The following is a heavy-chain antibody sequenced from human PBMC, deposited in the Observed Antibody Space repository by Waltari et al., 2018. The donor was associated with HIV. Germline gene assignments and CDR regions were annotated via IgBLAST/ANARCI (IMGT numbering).Heavy chain of an antibody. CDR3: ARPLGGGYTY. CDR1: GFPFSSHG. CDR2: ISSSSSTI. J-gene: IGHJ4*02. V-gene: IGHV3-48*04. D-gene: IGHD3-22*01. Sequence: EVQLVESGGGLVQPGGSLRLSCAASGFPFSSHGMNWVRQAPGKGLEWISYISSSSSTIYYADSVKGRFTISRDNAKNSVYLQMNSLRAEDTAVYYCARPLGGGYTYWGQGTLVTVSS.